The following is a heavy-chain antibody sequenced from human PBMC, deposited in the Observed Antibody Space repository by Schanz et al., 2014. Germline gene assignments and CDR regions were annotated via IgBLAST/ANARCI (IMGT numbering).Heavy chain of an antibody. CDR1: GGTFSSYT. V-gene: IGHV1-69*08. D-gene: IGHD3-22*01. CDR2: IIPILGIA. Sequence: QVQLVQSGAEVKKPGSSVKVSCKASGGTFSSYTISWVRQAPGQGLEWMGRIIPILGIANYAQRFQGRVTITADKSSDTAYMELSSLRSDDTAVYYCAREVGLYDRGWFDPWGQGTLVTVSS. CDR3: AREVGLYDRGWFDP. J-gene: IGHJ5*02.